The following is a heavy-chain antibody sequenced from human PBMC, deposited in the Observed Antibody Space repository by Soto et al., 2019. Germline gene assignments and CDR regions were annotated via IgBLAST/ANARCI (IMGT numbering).Heavy chain of an antibody. Sequence: GGSLRLSCAASGFTFSSYAMSWVRHAPGKGLEWVSAISGSGGSTYYADSVKGRFTISRDNSKNTLYLQMNSLRAEDTAVYYCAKDRIVVVVAAPLAFDIWGQGTMVTVSS. CDR1: GFTFSSYA. J-gene: IGHJ3*02. CDR2: ISGSGGST. D-gene: IGHD2-15*01. CDR3: AKDRIVVVVAAPLAFDI. V-gene: IGHV3-23*01.